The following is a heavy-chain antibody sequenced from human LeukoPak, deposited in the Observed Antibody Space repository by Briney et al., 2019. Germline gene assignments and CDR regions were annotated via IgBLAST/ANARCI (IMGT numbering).Heavy chain of an antibody. CDR3: ARALSYYDSSGYYY. V-gene: IGHV4-39*07. J-gene: IGHJ4*02. Sequence: SETLSLTCTVSNGSISSSSYYWSWIRQPPGKGLEWIGEIDHSGSTNYNPSLKSRVTISVDTSKNQFSLKLSSVTAADTAVYYCARALSYYDSSGYYYWGQGTLVTVSS. D-gene: IGHD3-22*01. CDR2: IDHSGST. CDR1: NGSISSSSYY.